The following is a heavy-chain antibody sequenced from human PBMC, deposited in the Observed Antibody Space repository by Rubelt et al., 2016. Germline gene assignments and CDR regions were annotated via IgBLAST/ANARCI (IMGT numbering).Heavy chain of an antibody. Sequence: QVQLVQSGAEVKKPGASVKVSCKASGYTFTGYYMHWVRQAPGQGLEWMGWINPILGIANYDPKFQGRLQITADKSTSTAYMELSSLRSEDTAVYYCARDTRYSSSSNFDYWGQGTLVTVSS. D-gene: IGHD6-13*01. J-gene: IGHJ4*02. CDR3: ARDTRYSSSSNFDY. CDR1: GYTFTGYY. V-gene: IGHV1-69*09. CDR2: INPILGIA.